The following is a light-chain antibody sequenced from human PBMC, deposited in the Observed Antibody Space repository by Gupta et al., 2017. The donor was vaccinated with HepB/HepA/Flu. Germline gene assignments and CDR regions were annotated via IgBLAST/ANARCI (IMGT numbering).Light chain of an antibody. CDR2: AAS. J-gene: IGKJ1*01. CDR1: QGISSY. V-gene: IGKV1-8*01. CDR3: QQYYSYPRT. Sequence: AIRMTQSPSSFSASTGDRVTITCRASQGISSYLAWYQQKPGKAPKLLIYAASTLQSGVPSRFSGSGSGTDFTLTISCLQSEDFATYYCQQYYSYPRTFGQWTKVEIK.